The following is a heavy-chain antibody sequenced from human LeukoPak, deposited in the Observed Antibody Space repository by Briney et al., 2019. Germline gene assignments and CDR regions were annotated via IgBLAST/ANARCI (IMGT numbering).Heavy chain of an antibody. CDR3: ARVRYCSGGSCYGRPYNWFDP. CDR2: MNPNSGNT. CDR1: GYTFTSYD. Sequence: ASVKVSCKASGYTFTSYDINWVRQATGQGLEWMGWMNPNSGNTGYAQKFQGRVTMTRNTSISTAYMELSSLRSEDTAVYYCARVRYCSGGSCYGRPYNWFDPWGQGTLVTVSS. D-gene: IGHD2-15*01. J-gene: IGHJ5*02. V-gene: IGHV1-8*01.